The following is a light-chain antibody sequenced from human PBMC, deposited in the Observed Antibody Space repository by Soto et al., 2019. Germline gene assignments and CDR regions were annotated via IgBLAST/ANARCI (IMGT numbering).Light chain of an antibody. J-gene: IGLJ1*01. CDR1: SSDVGAYNY. CDR3: SSHGGSNNFYV. V-gene: IGLV2-8*01. CDR2: EVS. Sequence: QSVLTQPPSASWSPGQSITISCTGTSSDVGAYNYVSWYQQHPGKAPKLMIHEVSKRPSGVPDRFSASKSGNTASLTVSGLQAEDEADYYCSSHGGSNNFYVFGTGTKVTVL.